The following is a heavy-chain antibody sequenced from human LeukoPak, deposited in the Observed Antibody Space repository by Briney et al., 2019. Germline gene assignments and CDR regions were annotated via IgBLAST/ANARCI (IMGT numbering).Heavy chain of an antibody. Sequence: GSLRLSCAASGFTFRNYVIHWVRQAPGRGLEWVAVTSSDLNVKLYADSVKGRFTISRDNSRSTLYLQMNSLRPEDTAIYYCAREGYYGSGSPPSLYFDYWGQGTLVTVSS. J-gene: IGHJ4*02. V-gene: IGHV3-30-3*01. CDR2: TSSDLNVK. CDR1: GFTFRNYV. D-gene: IGHD3-10*01. CDR3: AREGYYGSGSPPSLYFDY.